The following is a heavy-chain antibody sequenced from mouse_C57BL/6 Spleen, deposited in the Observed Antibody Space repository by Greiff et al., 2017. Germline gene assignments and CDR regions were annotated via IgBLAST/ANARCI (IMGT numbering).Heavy chain of an antibody. CDR3: ASASEGAWFAY. CDR2: IHPNSGST. J-gene: IGHJ3*01. Sequence: QVQLQQPGAELVKPGASVKLSCKASGYTFTSYWMHWVKQRPGHGLEWIGMIHPNSGSTNYNEKFKSKATLTVDKSSSTAYMQLSSLTSEDSAVYYCASASEGAWFAYWGQGTLVTVSA. CDR1: GYTFTSYW. V-gene: IGHV1-64*01. D-gene: IGHD6-1*01.